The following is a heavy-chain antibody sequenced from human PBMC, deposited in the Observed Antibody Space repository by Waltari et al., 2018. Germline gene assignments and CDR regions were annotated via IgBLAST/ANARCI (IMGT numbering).Heavy chain of an antibody. CDR3: ARRAQVYFASGTFYYFDY. J-gene: IGHJ4*02. V-gene: IGHV4-59*08. CDR2: IYYSGNT. CDR1: GGSTSGYY. Sequence: QVQLQESGPGLVKPSETLSLTCTVSGGSTSGYYWSWIRQPPGKGLEWVGYIYYSGNTNYNPSRKGRVTISLDASKNQFSLKLTSVTAADTAVYYCARRAQVYFASGTFYYFDYWGQGALVSVSS. D-gene: IGHD3-10*01.